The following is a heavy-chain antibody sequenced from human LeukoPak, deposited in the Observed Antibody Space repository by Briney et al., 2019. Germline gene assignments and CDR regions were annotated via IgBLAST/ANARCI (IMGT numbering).Heavy chain of an antibody. CDR1: GGSISSYY. V-gene: IGHV4-59*01. D-gene: IGHD6-19*01. CDR2: IYYSGST. J-gene: IGHJ4*02. Sequence: PSETLSLTCTVSGGSISSYYWSWIRQPPGKGLEWIGYIYYSGSTNYNPSLKSRVTISVDTSRNQFSLNVSSVTAADTAVYYRARVLPYSSGWGVDYWGQGTLVTVSS. CDR3: ARVLPYSSGWGVDY.